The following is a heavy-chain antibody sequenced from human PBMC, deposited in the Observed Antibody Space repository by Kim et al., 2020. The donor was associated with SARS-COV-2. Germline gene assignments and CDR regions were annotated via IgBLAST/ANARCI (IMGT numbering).Heavy chain of an antibody. Sequence: GGSLRLSCAASGFTFSSYEMNWVRQAPGKGLEWVSYISSSGSTIYYADSVKGRFTISRDNAKNSLYLQMNSLRAEDTAVYYCARDFKTGIAALMVRGMFDPWGQGTLVTFSS. CDR1: GFTFSSYE. V-gene: IGHV3-48*03. D-gene: IGHD6-13*01. CDR2: ISSSGSTI. CDR3: ARDFKTGIAALMVRGMFDP. J-gene: IGHJ5*02.